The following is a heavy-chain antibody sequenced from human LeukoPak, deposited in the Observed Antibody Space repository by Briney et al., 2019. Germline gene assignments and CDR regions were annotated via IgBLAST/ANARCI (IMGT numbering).Heavy chain of an antibody. J-gene: IGHJ4*02. V-gene: IGHV3-11*04. CDR2: ISSSGSTI. D-gene: IGHD3-22*01. Sequence: TGGSLRLSCAASGFTFSDYYMSWIRQAPGKGLEWVSCISSSGSTIYYTDSVKGRFTISRDNAKNSLYLQMNSLRAEDTAVYYCARADYSSGYYALEYWGQGTLVTVSS. CDR1: GFTFSDYY. CDR3: ARADYSSGYYALEY.